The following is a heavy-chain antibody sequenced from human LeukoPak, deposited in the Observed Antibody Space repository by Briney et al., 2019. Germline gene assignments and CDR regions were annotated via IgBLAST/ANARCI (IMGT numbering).Heavy chain of an antibody. CDR1: GGSISSYY. CDR3: ARQNYDILTGYHELGMNWFDP. J-gene: IGHJ5*02. D-gene: IGHD3-9*01. Sequence: SETLSLTCTVSGGSISSYYWSWIRQPPGKGLEWIGYIYYSGSTYYNPSLKSRVTISVDTSKNQFSLKLSSVTAADTAVYYCARQNYDILTGYHELGMNWFDPWGQGTLVTVSS. V-gene: IGHV4-59*08. CDR2: IYYSGST.